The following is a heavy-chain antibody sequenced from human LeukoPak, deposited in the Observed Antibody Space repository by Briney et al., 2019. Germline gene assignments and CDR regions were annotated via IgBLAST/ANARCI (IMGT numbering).Heavy chain of an antibody. Sequence: KSSETLSLTCSVFGDSFNEYYWNWVRQPPSKGLQWIGYIYHNGNSNYNPSLKGRLTISVDTAKNQFSLKLTSVTAADTAVYYCARDGGLQYHFDYWGQRALVTVSS. J-gene: IGHJ4*02. D-gene: IGHD5-24*01. CDR3: ARDGGLQYHFDY. V-gene: IGHV4-59*01. CDR1: GDSFNEYY. CDR2: IYHNGNS.